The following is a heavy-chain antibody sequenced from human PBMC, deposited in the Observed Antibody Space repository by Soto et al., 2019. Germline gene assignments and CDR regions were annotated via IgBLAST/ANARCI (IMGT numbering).Heavy chain of an antibody. CDR2: ISGSGGST. CDR1: GFTFSSYA. Sequence: GGSLRLSCAASGFTFSSYAMSWVRQAPGKGLEWVSAISGSGGSTYYADSVQGRFSISSDNSKNTLYLQMKSLRAEDKAVYYCAKGMTTVVTRYYYGMDVWGQGTTVTVSS. J-gene: IGHJ6*02. V-gene: IGHV3-23*01. D-gene: IGHD4-17*01. CDR3: AKGMTTVVTRYYYGMDV.